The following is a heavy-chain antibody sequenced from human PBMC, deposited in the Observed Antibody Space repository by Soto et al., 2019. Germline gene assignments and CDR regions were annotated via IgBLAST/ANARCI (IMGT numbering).Heavy chain of an antibody. D-gene: IGHD6-19*01. J-gene: IGHJ5*02. CDR3: ARAGSSSGWYSGWFDP. CDR2: TYYRSKWYN. Sequence: SQTLSLTCAISGYSVSSNSAAWNWIRQSPSRGLEWLGRTYYRSKWYNDYAVSVKSRITINPDTSKNQFSLQLNSVTPEDTAVYYCARAGSSSGWYSGWFDPWGQGTLVTVSS. V-gene: IGHV6-1*01. CDR1: GYSVSSNSAA.